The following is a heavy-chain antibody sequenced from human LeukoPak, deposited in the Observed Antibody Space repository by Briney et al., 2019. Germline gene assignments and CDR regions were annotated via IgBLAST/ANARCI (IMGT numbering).Heavy chain of an antibody. CDR3: ARRAYSSGWYYFDY. V-gene: IGHV4-59*01. J-gene: IGHJ4*02. D-gene: IGHD6-19*01. CDR2: IYYSGST. CDR1: GGSISSYY. Sequence: SETLSLTCTVSGGSISSYYWSWIRQPPAKGLEWIGYIYYSGSTNYNPSLKSRVTVSVDTSKNQFSLKLSSVTAADTAMYYCARRAYSSGWYYFDYWGQGTLVTVSS.